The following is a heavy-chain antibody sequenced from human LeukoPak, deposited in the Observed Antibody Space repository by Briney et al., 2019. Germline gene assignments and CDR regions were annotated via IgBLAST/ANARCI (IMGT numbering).Heavy chain of an antibody. CDR1: GFSFSTYG. CDR3: ARPAYSSSWYLYY. D-gene: IGHD6-13*01. V-gene: IGHV3-33*01. Sequence: GGSLRLSCAASGFSFSTYGIHWVRQAPGKGLEWVAFIWYDGSNEYYADSVKGRFTISRDRSNNTLYLQLNSLRAEDTAVYYCARPAYSSSWYLYYWGQGTLVTVSS. J-gene: IGHJ4*02. CDR2: IWYDGSNE.